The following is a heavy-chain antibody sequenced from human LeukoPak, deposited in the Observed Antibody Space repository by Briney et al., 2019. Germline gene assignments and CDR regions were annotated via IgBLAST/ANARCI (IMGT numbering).Heavy chain of an antibody. Sequence: PGGSLRLSCAASGNYWMHWVRQVPGKGLVWVSHINSDGSWTSYADSVKGRFTISRDNSKNTLYLQMNSLRAGDTAVYYCAKASSGWLFDYWGQGTLVTVSS. V-gene: IGHV3-74*01. CDR3: AKASSGWLFDY. CDR1: GNYW. CDR2: INSDGSWT. D-gene: IGHD6-19*01. J-gene: IGHJ4*02.